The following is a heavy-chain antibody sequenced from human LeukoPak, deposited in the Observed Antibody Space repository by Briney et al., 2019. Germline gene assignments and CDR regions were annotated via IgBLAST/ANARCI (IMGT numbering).Heavy chain of an antibody. D-gene: IGHD3-9*01. J-gene: IGHJ4*02. CDR1: GYTFTSYD. Sequence: GASVKVSCKASGYTFTSYDINWVRQATGQGLEWMGWMNPNSGNTGYAQKFQGRVTLTRNTSISTACMELSSLRSEDTAVYYCARVHDILTGRTDRAMGFWGQGTLVTVSP. CDR3: ARVHDILTGRTDRAMGF. V-gene: IGHV1-8*01. CDR2: MNPNSGNT.